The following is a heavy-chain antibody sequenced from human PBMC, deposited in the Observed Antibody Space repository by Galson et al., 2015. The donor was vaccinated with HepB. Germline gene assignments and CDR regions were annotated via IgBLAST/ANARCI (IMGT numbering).Heavy chain of an antibody. J-gene: IGHJ5*02. Sequence: SVKVSCKASGYTFTSYGISWVRQAPGQGLEWMGWISAYNGNTNYAQKLQGRVTMTTDTSTSTAYMELRSLRSDDTAVYYCARDIVATAYCSSTSCYTDNWFDPWGQGTLVTVSS. D-gene: IGHD2-2*02. CDR1: GYTFTSYG. CDR3: ARDIVATAYCSSTSCYTDNWFDP. CDR2: ISAYNGNT. V-gene: IGHV1-18*01.